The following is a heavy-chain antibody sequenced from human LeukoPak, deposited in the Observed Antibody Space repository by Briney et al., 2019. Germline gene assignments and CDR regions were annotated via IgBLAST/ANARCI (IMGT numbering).Heavy chain of an antibody. V-gene: IGHV4-59*08. J-gene: IGHJ4*02. D-gene: IGHD3-16*01. CDR3: ARHVLGSESYFDY. CDR2: IYYSGDT. CDR1: GGSISTYF. Sequence: SETLSLTCTVSGGSISTYFWTWIRQPPGKGLEWIGYIYYSGDTNYNPSLKSRVTISVDTSKNQFSLKLRSVTAADTAVYYCARHVLGSESYFDYWGQGTLFTVSS.